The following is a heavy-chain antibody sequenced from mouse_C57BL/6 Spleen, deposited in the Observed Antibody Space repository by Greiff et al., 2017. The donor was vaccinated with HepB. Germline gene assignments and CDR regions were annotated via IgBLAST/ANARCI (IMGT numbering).Heavy chain of an antibody. CDR2: INPNNGGT. CDR3: ARWKIPFDV. CDR1: GYTFTDYY. Sequence: EVKLQQSGPELVKPGASVKISCKASGYTFTDYYMNWVKQSHGKSLEWIGDINPNNGGTSYNQKFKGKATLTVDKSSSTAYMELRSLTSEDSAVYYCARWKIPFDVWGTGTTVTVSS. J-gene: IGHJ1*03. V-gene: IGHV1-26*01.